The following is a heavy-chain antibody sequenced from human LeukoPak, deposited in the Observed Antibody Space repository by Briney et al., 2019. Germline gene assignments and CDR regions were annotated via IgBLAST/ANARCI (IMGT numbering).Heavy chain of an antibody. J-gene: IGHJ4*02. D-gene: IGHD2-21*02. V-gene: IGHV3-30-3*02. Sequence: GGSLRLSCAASXFTLSSFPMHWVRQAPGKGLDWVSFISADGGTQYYADSVKGRFTTSKDKSKNTLYLQMNGLRSEDTAVYYCAKEMTDLYTFDYWGRGTLVTVSS. CDR1: XFTLSSFP. CDR2: ISADGGTQ. CDR3: AKEMTDLYTFDY.